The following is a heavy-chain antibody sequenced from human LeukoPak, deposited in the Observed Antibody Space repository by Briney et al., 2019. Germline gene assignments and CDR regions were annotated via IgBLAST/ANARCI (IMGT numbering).Heavy chain of an antibody. V-gene: IGHV5-51*01. D-gene: IGHD3-22*01. CDR3: ARHNDYYDSSGYYPDY. CDR1: AYSFTSYW. CDR2: IYPGDSDT. J-gene: IGHJ4*02. Sequence: GESLKISCKVSAYSFTSYWIGWVRQMPGKGLEWMGIIYPGDSDTRYSPSFQGQVTISADKSISTAYLQWSSLKASDTAMYYCARHNDYYDSSGYYPDYWGQGTLVTVPS.